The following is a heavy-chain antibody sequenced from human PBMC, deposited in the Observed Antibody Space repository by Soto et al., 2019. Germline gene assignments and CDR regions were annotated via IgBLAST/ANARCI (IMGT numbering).Heavy chain of an antibody. Sequence: ASVKVSCKASGYTFTSYDINWVRQATGQGLEWMGWMNPNSGNTGYAQKFQGRVTMTRNTSIGTAYMELSSLRSEDTAVYYCARGASYCSSTSCYEYYYYYYMDVWGKGTTVTVSS. CDR2: MNPNSGNT. D-gene: IGHD2-2*01. V-gene: IGHV1-8*01. J-gene: IGHJ6*03. CDR1: GYTFTSYD. CDR3: ARGASYCSSTSCYEYYYYYYMDV.